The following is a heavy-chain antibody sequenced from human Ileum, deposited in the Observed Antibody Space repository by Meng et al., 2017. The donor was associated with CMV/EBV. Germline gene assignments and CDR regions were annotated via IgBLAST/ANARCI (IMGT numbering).Heavy chain of an antibody. D-gene: IGHD3-10*01. Sequence: SETLSLTCAVYGGSFSGYYWSWIRQPPGKGREWIGEINHSGSTNYNPSLKSRVTISVDTSKNQFSLKLSSVTAADTAVYYCARVSYYGSGSYYRIGYYGMDVWGQGTTVTVSS. CDR1: GGSFSGYY. CDR3: ARVSYYGSGSYYRIGYYGMDV. J-gene: IGHJ6*02. V-gene: IGHV4-34*01. CDR2: INHSGST.